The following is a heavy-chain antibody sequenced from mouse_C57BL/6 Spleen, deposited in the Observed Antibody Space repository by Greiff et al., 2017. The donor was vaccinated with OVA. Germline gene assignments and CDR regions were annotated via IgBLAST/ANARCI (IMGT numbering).Heavy chain of an antibody. Sequence: QVQLQQSGAELVKPGASVKISCKASGYAFSSYWMNWVKQRPGKGLEWIGQIYPGDGDTNYNGKFKGKATLTADKSSSTAYMQLSSLTSEDSAVYFCARLDPGRYFDYWGQGTTLTVSS. CDR2: IYPGDGDT. V-gene: IGHV1-80*01. CDR3: ARLDPGRYFDY. CDR1: GYAFSSYW. J-gene: IGHJ2*01.